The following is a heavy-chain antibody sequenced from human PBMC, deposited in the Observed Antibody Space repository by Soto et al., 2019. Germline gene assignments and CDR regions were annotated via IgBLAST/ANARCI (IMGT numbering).Heavy chain of an antibody. Sequence: GGSLRLSCAASGFTFSSYGMHWVRQAPGKGLEWVAVISYDGSNKYYADSVKGRFTISRDNSKNTLYLQMNSLRAEDTAVYYCAKAPDSSGYYRPEGYFQHWGQGTLVTVSS. V-gene: IGHV3-30*18. CDR1: GFTFSSYG. CDR2: ISYDGSNK. CDR3: AKAPDSSGYYRPEGYFQH. J-gene: IGHJ1*01. D-gene: IGHD3-22*01.